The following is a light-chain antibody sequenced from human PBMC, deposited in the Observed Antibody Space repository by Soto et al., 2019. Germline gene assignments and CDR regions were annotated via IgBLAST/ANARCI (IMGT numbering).Light chain of an antibody. V-gene: IGKV2-28*01. Sequence: IVLTQSPLSLAATPGEPASISCRSSQSLLKTDGFQYLDWYLQKPGQSPQLLIFVASNRASGVPDRFSGSGSGTDFTLRISRVEAEDVGVYYCMQALQTPTFGQGTRLEIK. CDR2: VAS. J-gene: IGKJ5*01. CDR3: MQALQTPT. CDR1: QSLLKTDGFQY.